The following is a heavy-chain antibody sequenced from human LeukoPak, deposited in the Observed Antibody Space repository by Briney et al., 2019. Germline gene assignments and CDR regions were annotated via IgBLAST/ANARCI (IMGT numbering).Heavy chain of an antibody. CDR3: ARASEVVVAVTFDY. Sequence: SQTLSLTCTVSGGSISSGGYYWSWIRQRPGKGLEWIGYIYYSGSTYYNPSLKSRVTISVDTSKNQFSLKLSSVTAADTAVYYCARASEVVVAVTFDYWGQGTLVTVSS. CDR2: IYYSGST. J-gene: IGHJ4*02. V-gene: IGHV4-31*03. CDR1: GGSISSGGYY. D-gene: IGHD2-15*01.